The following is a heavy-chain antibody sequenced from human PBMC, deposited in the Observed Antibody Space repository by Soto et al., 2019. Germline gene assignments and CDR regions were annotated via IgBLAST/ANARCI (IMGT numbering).Heavy chain of an antibody. CDR1: GGTVSSYA. J-gene: IGHJ3*02. V-gene: IGHV1-69*01. CDR3: ARRLEGYCSGGSCYVVFGAFDI. Sequence: QVQLVQSGAEVKKPGSSVKVSCKASGGTVSSYAISWVRQAPGQGLEWMGGIIPIFGTANYAQKFQGRVTITADESTSTAYMELSSLRSEDTAVYYCARRLEGYCSGGSCYVVFGAFDIWGQGTMVTVSS. CDR2: IIPIFGTA. D-gene: IGHD2-15*01.